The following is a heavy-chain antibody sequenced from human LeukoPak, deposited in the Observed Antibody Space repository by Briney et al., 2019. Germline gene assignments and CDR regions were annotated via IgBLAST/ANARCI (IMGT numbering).Heavy chain of an antibody. CDR3: AKAVRHCANGVCYSAYFYYSGMDV. D-gene: IGHD2-8*01. CDR1: GFTFSSYA. V-gene: IGHV3-23*01. J-gene: IGHJ6*02. CDR2: RSGSGGST. Sequence: GGSLRLSCAASGFTFSSYAMTWVRQAPGKGLEWVSARSGSGGSTYYADSVKGRFTISRDNSKKTLYLQMNSLRAEDTAVYYCAKAVRHCANGVCYSAYFYYSGMDVWGQGTKVTVSS.